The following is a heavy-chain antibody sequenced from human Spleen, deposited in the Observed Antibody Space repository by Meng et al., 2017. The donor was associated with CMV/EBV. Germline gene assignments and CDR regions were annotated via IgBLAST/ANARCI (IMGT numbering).Heavy chain of an antibody. J-gene: IGHJ4*02. V-gene: IGHV3-7*04. Sequence: GESLKISCAASGFTFSSYWMSWVRQAPGKGLEWVANIKQDGSEKYYVDSVKGRFTISRDNAKNSLYLQMNSLRAEDTAVYYCAKDQWGLDYWGQGTLVTVSS. CDR3: AKDQWGLDY. CDR1: GFTFSSYW. CDR2: IKQDGSEK. D-gene: IGHD1-26*01.